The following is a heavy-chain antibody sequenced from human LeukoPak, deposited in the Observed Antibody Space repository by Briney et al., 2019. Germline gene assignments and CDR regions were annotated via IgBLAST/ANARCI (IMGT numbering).Heavy chain of an antibody. J-gene: IGHJ4*02. D-gene: IGHD2-8*02. Sequence: SETLSLTCAVSGGSLSSTNWWSWVRQPPGKGLEWIGEIYHSGSTNYNPSLKSRVTMSVDKSKNQFSLKLSSVTAADTAVYYCARFGSTGGFNYWGQGTLVTVSS. CDR1: GGSLSSTNW. CDR2: IYHSGST. V-gene: IGHV4-4*02. CDR3: ARFGSTGGFNY.